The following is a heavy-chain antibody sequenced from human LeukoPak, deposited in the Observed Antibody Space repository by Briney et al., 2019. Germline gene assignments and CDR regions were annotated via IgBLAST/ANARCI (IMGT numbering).Heavy chain of an antibody. V-gene: IGHV3-11*04. CDR2: ISSSGSTI. CDR3: STNYGWYGKDDAFDI. Sequence: GGSLRLSCAASGFTFSDYYMSWIRQAPGKGLEWDSYISSSGSTIYYADSVKGLFTISRDNAKTSLYLQMNSLRAEDTAVYYCSTNYGWYGKDDAFDIWGQGTMVTVSS. CDR1: GFTFSDYY. J-gene: IGHJ3*02. D-gene: IGHD6-19*01.